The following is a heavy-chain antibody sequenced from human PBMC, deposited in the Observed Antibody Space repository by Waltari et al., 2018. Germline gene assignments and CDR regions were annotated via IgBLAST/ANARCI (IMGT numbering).Heavy chain of an antibody. CDR1: GFTFSSYS. J-gene: IGHJ1*01. Sequence: EVQLVESGGGLVQPGGSMRLSCAASGFTFSSYSMNWVRPAPGKGLEWVSYISSSSSTIYYADSVKGRFTISRDNAKNSLYLQMNSLRAEDTAVYYCARGGFDSSSSGGEYFQHWGQGTLVTVSS. V-gene: IGHV3-48*04. CDR3: ARGGFDSSSSGGEYFQH. D-gene: IGHD6-6*01. CDR2: ISSSSSTI.